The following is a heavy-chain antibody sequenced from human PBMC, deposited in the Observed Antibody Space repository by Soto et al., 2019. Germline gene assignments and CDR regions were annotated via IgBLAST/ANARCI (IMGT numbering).Heavy chain of an antibody. J-gene: IGHJ6*02. D-gene: IGHD3-10*01. Sequence: QVQLVQSGAEVKKPGSSVNVSCKASGGTFSSYTISWVRQAPGQGLEWMGRIIPILGIANYAQKFQGRVTITADKSTSTAYMELSSLRSEDTAVYYCARDRKVRGVMVYYYGMDVWGQGTTVTVSS. CDR2: IIPILGIA. CDR1: GGTFSSYT. CDR3: ARDRKVRGVMVYYYGMDV. V-gene: IGHV1-69*08.